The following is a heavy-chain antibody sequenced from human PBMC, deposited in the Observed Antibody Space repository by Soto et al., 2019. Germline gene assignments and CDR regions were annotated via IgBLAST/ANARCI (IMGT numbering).Heavy chain of an antibody. Sequence: XXTLSLTCTVSRGSISSYYWSWTRQPPGKGLERTAXIYYSXLTDYNNSLKXXVTISADXXKSQFSLKLSSVPAADTPVYYCARGGGVYYFDYWGQGTLVTASS. CDR2: IYYSXLT. CDR3: ARGGGVYYFDY. J-gene: IGHJ4*02. V-gene: IGHV4-59*12. CDR1: RGSISSYY. D-gene: IGHD2-8*02.